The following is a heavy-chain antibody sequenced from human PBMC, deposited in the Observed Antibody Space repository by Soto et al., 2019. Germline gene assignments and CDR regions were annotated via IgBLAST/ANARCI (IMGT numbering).Heavy chain of an antibody. Sequence: EVQLVESGGGLVQPGGSLRVSCAASGFTFSHYWMTWVRQAPGKGLEWVANIKEDGTEEHYVDSVKGRFTIPRDNAMNSLNLQMNSLTAEDTAVYFCARGGSESDYWGQGTLVTVSS. J-gene: IGHJ4*02. V-gene: IGHV3-7*04. CDR3: ARGGSESDY. D-gene: IGHD3-10*01. CDR2: IKEDGTEE. CDR1: GFTFSHYW.